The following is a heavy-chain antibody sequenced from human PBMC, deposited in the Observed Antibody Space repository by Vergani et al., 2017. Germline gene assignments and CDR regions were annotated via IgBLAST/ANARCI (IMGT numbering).Heavy chain of an antibody. CDR2: ISRSGSST. V-gene: IGHV3-11*01. CDR1: GFTFSDYY. D-gene: IGHD1-1*01. Sequence: QVQLVESGGGLVKPGGSLRLSCAASGFTFSDYYMTWIRQAPGKRLEWVSYISRSGSSTYYADSVRGRFTISRYNAENSLYLQMNSLRAEDTAVYYCARFPNWSFDYWGQGTLVTVSS. CDR3: ARFPNWSFDY. J-gene: IGHJ4*02.